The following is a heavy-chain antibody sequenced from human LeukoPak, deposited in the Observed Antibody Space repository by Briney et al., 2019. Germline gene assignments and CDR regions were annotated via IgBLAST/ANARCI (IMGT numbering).Heavy chain of an antibody. CDR1: GFTVSSNY. J-gene: IGHJ4*02. CDR2: IYTTGTT. CDR3: ARVGGSWDFDY. D-gene: IGHD3-10*01. V-gene: IGHV3-66*01. Sequence: PGGSLRLSCAASGFTVSSNYMSWIRQAPGKGLEWVSIIYTTGTTYYADSVKGRFTISRDISKHTLYLQMSSLRADDTAVYYCARVGGSWDFDYWGQGTLVTVSS.